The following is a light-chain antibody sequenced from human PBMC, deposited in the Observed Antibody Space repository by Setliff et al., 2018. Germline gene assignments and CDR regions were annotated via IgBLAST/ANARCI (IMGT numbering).Light chain of an antibody. CDR3: SSYTSSRTFV. J-gene: IGLJ1*01. V-gene: IGLV2-14*03. Sequence: SALTQPASVSGSPGQSITISCTGTSSDVGTYNYVSWYQQHPGKAPKLMIYDVSKRPSGVSNRFSGSKSGNTASLTISGLQAEDEADYYCSSYTSSRTFVFGSGTRSPS. CDR1: SSDVGTYNY. CDR2: DVS.